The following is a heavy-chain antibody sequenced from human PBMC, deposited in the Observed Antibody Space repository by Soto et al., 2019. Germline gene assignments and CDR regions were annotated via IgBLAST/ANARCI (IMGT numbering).Heavy chain of an antibody. J-gene: IGHJ6*02. CDR1: GGSISSGYYY. Sequence: PSETLSLTCTVSGGSISSGYYYWSWIRQPPGKGLEWIGYIYYSGSTYYNPSLKSRVTISVDTSKNQFSLKLSSVTAADTAVYYCARDSGHLTLVAGHYYYYGMDVWGQATTVTVSS. CDR2: IYYSGST. V-gene: IGHV4-30-4*01. D-gene: IGHD2-15*01. CDR3: ARDSGHLTLVAGHYYYYGMDV.